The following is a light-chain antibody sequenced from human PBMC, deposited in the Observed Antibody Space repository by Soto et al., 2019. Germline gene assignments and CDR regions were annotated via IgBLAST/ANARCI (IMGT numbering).Light chain of an antibody. V-gene: IGKV3-11*01. CDR3: QLRSNWPPGYT. J-gene: IGKJ2*01. CDR2: DTF. CDR1: QSVSSH. Sequence: ELVLTQSPATLSLSPGERATLSCRASQSVSSHLAWYQQKPGQAPRLLMYDTFNRATGIPARFNGSGSGTDFTLTISSLEPQDFAVYYCQLRSNWPPGYTFGQGSKVDI.